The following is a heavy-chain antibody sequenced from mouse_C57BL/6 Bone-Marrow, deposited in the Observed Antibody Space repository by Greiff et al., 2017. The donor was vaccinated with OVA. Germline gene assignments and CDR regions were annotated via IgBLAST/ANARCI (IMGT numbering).Heavy chain of an antibody. CDR2: IRNKANNHAT. Sequence: EVKLVESGGGLVQPGGSMKLSCAASGFTFSDAWMDWVRQSPEKGLEWVAEIRNKANNHATYYAESVKGRFTISRDDSKSSVYLQMNSLRAEDTGIYYCRQLYGSSHWYFDVWGTGTTVTVSS. V-gene: IGHV6-6*01. J-gene: IGHJ1*03. CDR1: GFTFSDAW. CDR3: RQLYGSSHWYFDV. D-gene: IGHD1-1*01.